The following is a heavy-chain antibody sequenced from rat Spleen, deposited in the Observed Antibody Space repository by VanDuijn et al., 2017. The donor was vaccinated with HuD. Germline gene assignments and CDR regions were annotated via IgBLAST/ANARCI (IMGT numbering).Heavy chain of an antibody. CDR3: ARGDIYYGLLLRPFDY. J-gene: IGHJ2*01. D-gene: IGHD1-6*01. Sequence: EVKLVESGGGLVQPGRSLKLSCAASGFTFNNYGMAWVRQAPTKGLEWVATISYDGISTYYRDSVKGRFTISRDNAKSTLYLRMDSLRSEDTDTYYFARGDIYYGLLLRPFDYWGQGVMVTVSS. CDR1: GFTFNNYG. V-gene: IGHV5-29*01. CDR2: ISYDGIST.